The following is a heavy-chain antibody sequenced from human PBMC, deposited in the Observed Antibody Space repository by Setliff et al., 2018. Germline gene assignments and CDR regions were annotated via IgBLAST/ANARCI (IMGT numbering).Heavy chain of an antibody. CDR1: GFTVSTFS. V-gene: IGHV3-30*03. CDR2: ISDDGTNE. D-gene: IGHD3-22*01. Sequence: GGSLRLSCAASGFTVSTFSMHWVRQAPVKGLEWVATISDDGTNEFYADSVKGRFTVFRDNSKNTLYLQMRRLTSDDTAIYYCARVGVPSGYWYYLDYWGQGTQVTVSS. CDR3: ARVGVPSGYWYYLDY. J-gene: IGHJ4*02.